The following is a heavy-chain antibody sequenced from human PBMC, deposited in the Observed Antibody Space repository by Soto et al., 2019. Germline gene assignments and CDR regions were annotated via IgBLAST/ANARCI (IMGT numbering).Heavy chain of an antibody. J-gene: IGHJ4*02. V-gene: IGHV3-7*01. D-gene: IGHD2-8*02. CDR3: ARDKITGLFDY. Sequence: GGSLRLSCVASGFTFSNSYMNWVRQAPGKGLEWVATIKDDGSERYYVDSVKGRFTISRDNTDNSLYLQMNSLRDEDTAVYYCARDKITGLFDYWGQGTVVTVSS. CDR2: IKDDGSER. CDR1: GFTFSNSY.